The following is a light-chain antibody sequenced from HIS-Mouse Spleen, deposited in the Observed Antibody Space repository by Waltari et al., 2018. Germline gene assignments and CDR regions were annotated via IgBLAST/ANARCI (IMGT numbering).Light chain of an antibody. CDR1: SSDVGGSNY. J-gene: IGLJ2*01. Sequence: QSALTQPASVSGSPGQSIPISCTGTSSDVGGSNYVPWYQQHPGKAPKLMIYDVSNRPSGVSNRFSGSKSGNTASLTISGLQAEDEADYYCSSYTSSSTEVFGGGTKLTVL. CDR2: DVS. CDR3: SSYTSSSTEV. V-gene: IGLV2-14*03.